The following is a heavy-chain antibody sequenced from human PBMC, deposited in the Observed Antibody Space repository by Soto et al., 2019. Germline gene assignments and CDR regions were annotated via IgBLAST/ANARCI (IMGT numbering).Heavy chain of an antibody. CDR2: ISAYNGNT. CDR1: GYTFTSYG. J-gene: IGHJ6*03. D-gene: IGHD2-2*01. V-gene: IGHV1-18*01. Sequence: ASVKVSCKASGYTFTSYGISWVRQAPGQGLEWMGWISAYNGNTNYAQKLQGRVTMTTDTSTSTAYMELRSLRSDDTAVYYCARYIVGVPEYYYMDVWGKGTTVTGSS. CDR3: ARYIVGVPEYYYMDV.